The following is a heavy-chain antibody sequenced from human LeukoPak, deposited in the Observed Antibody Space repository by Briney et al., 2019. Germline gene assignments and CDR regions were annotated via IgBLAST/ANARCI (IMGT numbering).Heavy chain of an antibody. CDR3: VRVLSSSRYDIKVAVAGYFDY. CDR1: GYTFTGYY. Sequence: GASVKVSCKASGYTFTGYYMHWVRQAPGQGLEWMGWIKTNSGGTNYALKFQGRVTMTRDTSISTAYMELSRLRSDDTAVYYCVRVLSSSRYDIKVAVAGYFDYWAQGTLVTVSS. CDR2: IKTNSGGT. J-gene: IGHJ4*02. V-gene: IGHV1-2*02. D-gene: IGHD6-13*01.